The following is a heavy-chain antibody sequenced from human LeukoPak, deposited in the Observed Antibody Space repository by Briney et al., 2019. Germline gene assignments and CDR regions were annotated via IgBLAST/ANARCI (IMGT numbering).Heavy chain of an antibody. J-gene: IGHJ4*02. D-gene: IGHD6-19*01. Sequence: ASVKVSCKASGYTFTSYGISWVRQPPGQGLEWMGRINPNSGGTNYAQKFQGRVTMTRDTSISTAYMELSRLRSDDTAVYYCARERVAGHDYWGQGTLVTVSS. CDR1: GYTFTSYG. CDR3: ARERVAGHDY. V-gene: IGHV1-2*06. CDR2: INPNSGGT.